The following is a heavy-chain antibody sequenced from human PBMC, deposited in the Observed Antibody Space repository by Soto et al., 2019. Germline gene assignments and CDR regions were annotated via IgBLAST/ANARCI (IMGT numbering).Heavy chain of an antibody. CDR2: ILNDGSNR. J-gene: IGHJ6*02. D-gene: IGHD3-10*01. Sequence: QVQLVESGGGVVQPGRSLRLSCAASGFTFSNYGMHWVRQAPGKGLEWVAVILNDGSNRYHADSVKDRFTISRDNSKNMLYLQMNSLPAEDTALYYCARDDEYSGNGMDVWGQGTTVTVS. V-gene: IGHV3-33*01. CDR1: GFTFSNYG. CDR3: ARDDEYSGNGMDV.